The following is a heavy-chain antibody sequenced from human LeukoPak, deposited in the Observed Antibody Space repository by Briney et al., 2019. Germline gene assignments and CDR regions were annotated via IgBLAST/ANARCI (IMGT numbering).Heavy chain of an antibody. J-gene: IGHJ4*02. D-gene: IGHD1-26*01. CDR2: ISWNSGTI. CDR1: GFTFDNYA. V-gene: IGHV3-9*01. CDR3: AKGREGSYYEADY. Sequence: PGGSLRFSCVVSGFTFDNYAMHWVRQAPGKGLEWVSGISWNSGTIGYADSVQGRFTISRDNAKNSLYLQMSSLTPEDTALYYCAKGREGSYYEADYWGRGTLVTVSS.